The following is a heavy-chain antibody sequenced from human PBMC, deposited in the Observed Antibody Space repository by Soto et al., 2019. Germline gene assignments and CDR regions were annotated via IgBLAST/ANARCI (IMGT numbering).Heavy chain of an antibody. V-gene: IGHV3-7*01. CDR2: INRDSSET. D-gene: IGHD3-3*01. CDR1: RFTCSNYW. CDR3: ARIKLVEWFFINVDVYDMDV. J-gene: IGHJ6*02. Sequence: PGGSLRLSCAASRFTCSNYWVNWVRQAPGKGLEWVANINRDSSETYYADYVEGRFTVSRDNARNSVSLQMDSLRDEDAAVYYCARIKLVEWFFINVDVYDMDVWGQGTPVTVSS.